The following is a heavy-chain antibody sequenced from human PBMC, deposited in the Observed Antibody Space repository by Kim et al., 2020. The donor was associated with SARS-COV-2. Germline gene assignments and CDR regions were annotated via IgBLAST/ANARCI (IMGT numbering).Heavy chain of an antibody. J-gene: IGHJ6*02. CDR3: ARDHCSGGSCYGMGLYGMDV. CDR2: IIPIFGTA. Sequence: SVKVSCKASGGTFSSYAISWVRQAPGQGLEWMGGIIPIFGTANYAQKFQGRVTITADESTSTAYMELSSLRSEDTAVYYCARDHCSGGSCYGMGLYGMDVWGQGTTVTVSS. D-gene: IGHD2-15*01. V-gene: IGHV1-69*13. CDR1: GGTFSSYA.